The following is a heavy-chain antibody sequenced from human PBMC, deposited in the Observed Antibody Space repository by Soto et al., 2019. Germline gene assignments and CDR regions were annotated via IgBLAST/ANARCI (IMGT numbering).Heavy chain of an antibody. D-gene: IGHD6-13*01. Sequence: QVQLVQSGSEVKMPGSSVKVSCKPSGGTFSRHATNGVSQAPGQGLEWRGGIIPMVGTTNYAQKFKGRVTISADESTSTAYMELSSLRSEAAAVYYCARAAIHGSSWYFWFDPWGQGTLVTVSS. CDR1: GGTFSRHA. CDR3: ARAAIHGSSWYFWFDP. V-gene: IGHV1-69*01. J-gene: IGHJ5*02. CDR2: IIPMVGTT.